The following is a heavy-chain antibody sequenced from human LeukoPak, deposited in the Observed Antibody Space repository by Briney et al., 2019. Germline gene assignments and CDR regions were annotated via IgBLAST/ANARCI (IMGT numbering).Heavy chain of an antibody. CDR2: IYPGDSDT. CDR1: GYSFTSYW. Sequence: GESLKTSCKGSGYSFTSYWIGWVRQMPGKGLEWMGIIYPGDSDTRYSPSFQGQVTISADKSISTAYLQWSSLKASDTAMYYCARFGVGPAANPGGYYYCGMDVWGQGTTVTVSS. D-gene: IGHD2-2*01. CDR3: ARFGVGPAANPGGYYYCGMDV. V-gene: IGHV5-51*01. J-gene: IGHJ6*02.